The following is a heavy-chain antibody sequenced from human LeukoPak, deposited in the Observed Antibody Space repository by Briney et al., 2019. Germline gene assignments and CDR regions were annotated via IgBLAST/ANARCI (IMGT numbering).Heavy chain of an antibody. D-gene: IGHD6-19*01. V-gene: IGHV3-53*01. Sequence: PGGSLRLSCAASGFTFRNYWMSWVRQAPGKGPEWVSVIYSGGRTDYADSVEGRFTISRDNSKNTLYLQMSSLRAEDTALYYCARDGGSGWSSAFFDHWGQGTLVTVSS. J-gene: IGHJ4*02. CDR2: IYSGGRT. CDR3: ARDGGSGWSSAFFDH. CDR1: GFTFRNYW.